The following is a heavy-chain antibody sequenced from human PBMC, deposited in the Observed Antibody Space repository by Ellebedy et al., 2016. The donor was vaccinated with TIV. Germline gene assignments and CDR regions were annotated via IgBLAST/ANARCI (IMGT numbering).Heavy chain of an antibody. D-gene: IGHD5-18*01. CDR3: ARWGDFGYSYVEGYFDY. CDR1: GGTFSSYA. V-gene: IGHV1-69*13. CDR2: IIPIFGTA. J-gene: IGHJ4*02. Sequence: SVKVSXKASGGTFSSYAISWVRQAPGQGLEWMGGIIPIFGTANYAQKFQGRVTITADESTSTAYMELSSLRSEDTAVYYCARWGDFGYSYVEGYFDYWGQGTLVTVSS.